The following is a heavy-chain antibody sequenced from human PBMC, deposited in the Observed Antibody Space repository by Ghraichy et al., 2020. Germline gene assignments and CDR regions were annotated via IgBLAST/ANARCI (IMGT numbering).Heavy chain of an antibody. CDR3: ARRVGATTVNAFDI. CDR2: ISAYNGNT. CDR1: GYTFTSYG. Sequence: ASVKVSCKASGYTFTSYGISWVRQAPGQGLEWMGWISAYNGNTNYAQKLQGRVTMTTDTSTSTAYMELGSLRSDDTAVYYRARRVGATTVNAFDIWGQGTMVTVSS. J-gene: IGHJ3*02. V-gene: IGHV1-18*01. D-gene: IGHD1-26*01.